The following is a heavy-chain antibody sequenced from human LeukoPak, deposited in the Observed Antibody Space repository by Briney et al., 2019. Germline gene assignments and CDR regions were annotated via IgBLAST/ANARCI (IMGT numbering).Heavy chain of an antibody. CDR3: ARDHCSPGTCLGGH. CDR1: GYTFTGYY. J-gene: IGHJ4*02. CDR2: IIPSLDVS. Sequence: ASVKVSCKASGYTFTGYYMHWVRQAPGQGLEWIGRIIPSLDVSNYAQKFQGRVTLSADKDTTTTYMELTSLRSEDTAIYYCARDHCSPGTCLGGHWGQGTLVTVSS. D-gene: IGHD2-15*01. V-gene: IGHV1-69*04.